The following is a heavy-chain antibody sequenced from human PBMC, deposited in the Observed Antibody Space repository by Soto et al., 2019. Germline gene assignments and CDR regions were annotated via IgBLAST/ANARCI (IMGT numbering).Heavy chain of an antibody. CDR2: INSNSGGK. CDR1: GYAFIGYY. J-gene: IGHJ6*02. D-gene: IGHD2-8*01. V-gene: IGHV1-2*02. CDR3: ARYEIARATPGFHYYYGMDV. Sequence: SVQVTCKASGYAFIGYYRHWLGQPPGQELAGMGWINSNSGGKNNAQKFQDRQTMTRDTSISTAYLELSRLRSAEAAVYYCARYEIARATPGFHYYYGMDVWGQGTTVTVSS.